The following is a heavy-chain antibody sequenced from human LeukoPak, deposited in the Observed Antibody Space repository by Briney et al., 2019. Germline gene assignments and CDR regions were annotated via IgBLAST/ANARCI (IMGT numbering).Heavy chain of an antibody. Sequence: GGSLRLSCAASGFTFSNYWMNWVRQAPGKGLEWVANVKQDGSEKYYVASVKGRFTISRDNAKNSLYLQTNSLRAEDTAVYYCATRYFDLWGRGTLVTVSS. CDR3: ATRYFDL. V-gene: IGHV3-7*01. J-gene: IGHJ2*01. CDR2: VKQDGSEK. CDR1: GFTFSNYW.